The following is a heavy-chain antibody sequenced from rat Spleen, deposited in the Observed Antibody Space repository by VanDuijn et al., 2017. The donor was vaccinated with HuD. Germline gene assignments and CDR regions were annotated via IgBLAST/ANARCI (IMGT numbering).Heavy chain of an antibody. CDR2: INTDGGTT. V-gene: IGHV5-58*01. Sequence: EVQLVETGGGLVQPGRSLKLSCVASGFTFSSYWMYWIRQAPGKGLEWISSINTDGGTTYYLDSVKGRFTISRDNAENTVYLQMNSLRSEDTATYYCSKGDMEQRLAMDAWGQGASVTVSS. J-gene: IGHJ4*01. CDR3: SKGDMEQRLAMDA. CDR1: GFTFSSYW. D-gene: IGHD1-2*01.